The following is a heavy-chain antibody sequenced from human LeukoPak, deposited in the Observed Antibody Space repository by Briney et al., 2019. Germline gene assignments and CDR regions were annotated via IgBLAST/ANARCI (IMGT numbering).Heavy chain of an antibody. CDR3: ARDRGYTYGFDAFDL. V-gene: IGHV3-30*04. CDR2: ISYDGSQK. Sequence: GGSLRLSCAASGFTFSTCPMHWVRQAPGKGLEWVTVISYDGSQKYYADSVKGRFTISRDNSKNTLYLQMNSLRPADTAVYYCARDRGYTYGFDAFDLWGQGTLVTVSS. J-gene: IGHJ3*01. D-gene: IGHD5-18*01. CDR1: GFTFSTCP.